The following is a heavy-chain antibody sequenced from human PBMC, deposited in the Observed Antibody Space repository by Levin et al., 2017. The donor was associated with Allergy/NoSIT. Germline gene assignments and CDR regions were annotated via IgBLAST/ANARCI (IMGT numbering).Heavy chain of an antibody. J-gene: IGHJ6*02. CDR2: IYKSGST. V-gene: IGHV4-4*07. CDR3: ARGASRYGLDV. Sequence: SETLSLTCTVSGGSISSYYWSWIRQPAEKGLECIGRIYKSGSTNYNPSLKSRVTMSIDTSKNQFSLKLSSVTAADTAVYYGARGASRYGLDVWGQGTTVTVSS. CDR1: GGSISSYY.